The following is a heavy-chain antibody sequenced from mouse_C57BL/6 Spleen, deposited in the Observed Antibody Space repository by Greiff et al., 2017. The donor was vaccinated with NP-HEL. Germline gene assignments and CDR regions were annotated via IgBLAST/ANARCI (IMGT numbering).Heavy chain of an antibody. J-gene: IGHJ2*01. D-gene: IGHD2-4*01. V-gene: IGHV1-53*01. CDR3: ARYFYYDLPFDY. Sequence: VQLQQSGTELVKPGASVKLSCKASGYTFTSYWMHWVKQRPGQGLEWIGNINPSNGGNNYNEKFKSKATLTVDKSSSTAYMQLSSLPSEDSAVYYCARYFYYDLPFDYWGQGTTLTVSS. CDR2: INPSNGGN. CDR1: GYTFTSYW.